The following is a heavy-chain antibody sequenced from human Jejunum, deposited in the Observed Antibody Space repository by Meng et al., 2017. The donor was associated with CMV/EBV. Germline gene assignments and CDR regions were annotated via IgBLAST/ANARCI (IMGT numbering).Heavy chain of an antibody. D-gene: IGHD2/OR15-2a*01. V-gene: IGHV3-23*03. Sequence: GFTFGSDAMSWVRQAPGKGLEWVSLIYIPDNPHYADSVKGRFTISRDNSKNTLYLQMNSLRAEDTAVYYCAQYCSSTSCSLRAFDYWGQGTLVTVSS. CDR1: GFTFGSDA. J-gene: IGHJ4*02. CDR3: AQYCSSTSCSLRAFDY. CDR2: IYIPDNP.